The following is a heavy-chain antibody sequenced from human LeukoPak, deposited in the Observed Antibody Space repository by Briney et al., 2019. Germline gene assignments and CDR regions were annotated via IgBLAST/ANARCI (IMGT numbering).Heavy chain of an antibody. CDR1: GFTFSSYA. D-gene: IGHD3-16*02. V-gene: IGHV3-23*01. J-gene: IGHJ3*02. CDR3: AKDRPLFGGVIVLDAFDI. CDR2: ISGSGGST. Sequence: PGGSLRLSCAASGFTFSSYAMSWVRQAPGKGLEWVSAISGSGGSTYYAGSVKGRFTISRDNSKNTLYLQMNSLRAEDTAVYYCAKDRPLFGGVIVLDAFDIWGQGTMVTVSS.